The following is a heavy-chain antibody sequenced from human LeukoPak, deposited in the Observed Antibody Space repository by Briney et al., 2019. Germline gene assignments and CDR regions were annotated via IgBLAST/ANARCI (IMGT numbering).Heavy chain of an antibody. CDR1: GYTFTGYY. CDR3: AREDYGDYVDAFDI. J-gene: IGHJ3*02. D-gene: IGHD4-17*01. Sequence: ASVKVSCKASGYTFTGYYMHWVRQAPGQGLEWMGRINPNSGGTNYAQKFQGRVTMTRDTSTSTVYMELSSLRSEDTAVYYCAREDYGDYVDAFDIWGQGTMVTVSS. CDR2: INPNSGGT. V-gene: IGHV1-2*06.